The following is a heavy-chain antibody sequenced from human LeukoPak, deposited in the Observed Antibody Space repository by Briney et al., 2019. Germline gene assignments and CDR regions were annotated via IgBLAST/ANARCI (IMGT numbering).Heavy chain of an antibody. CDR2: IKSKVDGGTT. V-gene: IGHV3-15*01. CDR1: GFTFSNAW. Sequence: GGSLRLSCAASGFTFSNAWMSWVRQAPGKGLEWVGRIKSKVDGGTTDYAAAVEGRFTISRDDSENTLSLQLNNLKTDDTAMYYCTRDREVAGPCSWGQGTLVTVSS. J-gene: IGHJ5*02. D-gene: IGHD6-19*01. CDR3: TRDREVAGPCS.